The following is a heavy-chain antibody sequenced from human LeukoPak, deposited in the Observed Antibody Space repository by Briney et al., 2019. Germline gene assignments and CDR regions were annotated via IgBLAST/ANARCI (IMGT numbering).Heavy chain of an antibody. CDR1: GFTFSSYG. CDR3: ARDAETYYYDSSGYYPYYFDY. CDR2: IWYDGSNK. D-gene: IGHD3-22*01. Sequence: PGGSLRLSCAASGFTFSSYGMHWVRQAAGKGLEWVAVIWYDGSNKYYADSVKGRFTISRDNSKNTLYLQMNSLRAEDTAVYYCARDAETYYYDSSGYYPYYFDYWGQGTLVTVSS. J-gene: IGHJ4*02. V-gene: IGHV3-33*01.